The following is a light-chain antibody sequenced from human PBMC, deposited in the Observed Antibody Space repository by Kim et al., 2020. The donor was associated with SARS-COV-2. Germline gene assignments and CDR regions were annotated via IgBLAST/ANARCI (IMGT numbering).Light chain of an antibody. V-gene: IGKV1-5*03. CDR1: QSISSW. Sequence: DIQMTQSPSTLSASVGDRVTITCRASQSISSWLAWYQQRPGKAPKLLIYKASTLESGVPSRFSGSGSGTEFTLTISSLQPDDFATYYCHQYNSYSSWTFGQGTKVDIK. CDR3: HQYNSYSSWT. CDR2: KAS. J-gene: IGKJ1*01.